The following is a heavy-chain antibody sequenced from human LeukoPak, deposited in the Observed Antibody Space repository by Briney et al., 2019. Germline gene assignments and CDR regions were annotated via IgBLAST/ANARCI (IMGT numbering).Heavy chain of an antibody. CDR1: GGSFSGYY. CDR2: INHSGST. CDR3: ARGREMATIIYYYYGMDV. V-gene: IGHV4-34*01. Sequence: PSETLSRTCAVYGGSFSGYYWSWIRQPPGKGLEWIGEINHSGSTNYNPSLKSRVTISVDTSKNQFSLKLSSVTAADTAVYYCARGREMATIIYYYYGMDVWGQGTTVTVSS. D-gene: IGHD5-24*01. J-gene: IGHJ6*02.